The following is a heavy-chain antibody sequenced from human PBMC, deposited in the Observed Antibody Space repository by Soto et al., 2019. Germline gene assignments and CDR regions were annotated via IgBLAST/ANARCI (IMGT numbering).Heavy chain of an antibody. Sequence: SVKVSCKASGGTFSSYRINWLRQAPGQGLEWVGGIVPIRRTADYAQTFQGRVSITADESARTSYMELRSLRSQDTAAYYCVRDSGAKLSSSWGQGTLVTVSS. CDR3: VRDSGAKLSSS. V-gene: IGHV1-69*13. CDR1: GGTFSSYR. J-gene: IGHJ1*01. CDR2: IVPIRRTA. D-gene: IGHD6-13*01.